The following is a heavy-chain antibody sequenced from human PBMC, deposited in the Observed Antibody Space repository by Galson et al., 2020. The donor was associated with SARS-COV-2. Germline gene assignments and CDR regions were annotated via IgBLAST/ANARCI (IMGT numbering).Heavy chain of an antibody. CDR2: IYYSGST. CDR3: ARAGGDPALDEYYYCGMHF. J-gene: IGHJ6*04. Sequence: SETQSLTCTVSGGSISSGGYYWSWIRQHPGKGLEWIGYIYYSGSTYYNPSLKSPVTISVDTSKNQFSLKLSSVTAADTAVYYCARAGGDPALDEYYYCGMHFWGEGTSVTVSS. CDR1: GGSISSGGYY. D-gene: IGHD2-21*02. V-gene: IGHV4-31*01.